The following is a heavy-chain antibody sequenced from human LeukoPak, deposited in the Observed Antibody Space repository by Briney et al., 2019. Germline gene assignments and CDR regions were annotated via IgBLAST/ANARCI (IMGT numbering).Heavy chain of an antibody. CDR2: ISSSSSYI. J-gene: IGHJ4*02. CDR3: ARDYCSSTSCYFDY. D-gene: IGHD2-2*01. V-gene: IGHV3-21*01. CDR1: GFTFSSYS. Sequence: GGSLRLSCAASGFTFSSYSMNWVRQAPGKGLEWVSSISSSSSYIYYADSVKGRFTISRDKAKNSLYLQVNSLRADDTAVYYCARDYCSSTSCYFDYWGQGTLVTVSS.